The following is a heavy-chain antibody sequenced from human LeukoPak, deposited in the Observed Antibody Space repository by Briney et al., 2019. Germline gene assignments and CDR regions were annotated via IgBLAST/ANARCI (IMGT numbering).Heavy chain of an antibody. V-gene: IGHV1-2*06. CDR2: INPNSGDT. D-gene: IGHD2-15*01. CDR3: ARDRVVDDAFDI. J-gene: IGHJ3*02. CDR1: GYTFTGYY. Sequence: ASVKVSCKASGYTFTGYYMHWVRQAPGQGLEWMGRINPNSGDTNYAQKFQGRVTMTRDTSISTAYMELIRLRSDDTAVYYCARDRVVDDAFDIWGQGTMVTVSS.